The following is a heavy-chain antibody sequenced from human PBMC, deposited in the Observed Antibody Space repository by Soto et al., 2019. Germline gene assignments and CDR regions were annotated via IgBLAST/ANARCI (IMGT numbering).Heavy chain of an antibody. Sequence: EVQLVESGGGLVKPGGSLRLSCAASGFTFSNAWMSWVRQAQGKGLEWVGRIKSKTDGGTTDYAAPVKGRFTISRDDSKNTLYRQMNSLKTEDTAVYYCTTDKTFWSVPAYWGQGTLVTVSS. CDR3: TTDKTFWSVPAY. D-gene: IGHD3-3*01. J-gene: IGHJ4*02. CDR1: GFTFSNAW. CDR2: IKSKTDGGTT. V-gene: IGHV3-15*01.